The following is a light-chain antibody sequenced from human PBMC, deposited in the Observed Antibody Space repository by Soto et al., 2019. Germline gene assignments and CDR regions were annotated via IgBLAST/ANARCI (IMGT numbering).Light chain of an antibody. Sequence: QLVLTQSSSASASLGSSVKLTCILSSGHSTYIIAWHQQQPGKAPRFLMTLDRSGSYNRGSGVPDRFSGSSSGADRYLTNSNLQFEDEGDYYCETWYSNTHKVFGGGTKRTVL. CDR1: SGHSTYI. CDR3: ETWYSNTHKV. J-gene: IGLJ3*02. CDR2: LDRSGSY. V-gene: IGLV4-60*02.